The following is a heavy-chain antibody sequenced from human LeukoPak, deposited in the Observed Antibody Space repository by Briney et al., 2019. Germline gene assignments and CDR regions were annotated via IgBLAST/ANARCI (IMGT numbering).Heavy chain of an antibody. V-gene: IGHV1-46*01. Sequence: ASVEVSCKASGYTFTSYYMHWVRQAPGQGLEWMGIINPSGGSTSYAQKFQGRVTMTRDTSTSTVYMELSSLRSEDTAVYYCARDPPSRYYDFWSGYYPVGQGFDYWGQGTLVTVSS. CDR3: ARDPPSRYYDFWSGYYPVGQGFDY. CDR2: INPSGGST. D-gene: IGHD3-3*01. J-gene: IGHJ4*02. CDR1: GYTFTSYY.